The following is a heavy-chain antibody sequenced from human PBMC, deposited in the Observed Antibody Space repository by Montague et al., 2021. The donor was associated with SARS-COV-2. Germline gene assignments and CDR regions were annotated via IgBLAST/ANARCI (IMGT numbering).Heavy chain of an antibody. CDR1: GFTVSSNY. J-gene: IGHJ6*01. CDR3: TLLQEHL. Sequence: SLRLSCAASGFTVSSNYMSWVRQAPGKGLEWVSVIYSGGSTYYADSVKGRFTIPRDNSKNTLYLQMNSLHQGPIGLPPGTLLQEHLWG. CDR2: IYSGGST. V-gene: IGHV3-66*02.